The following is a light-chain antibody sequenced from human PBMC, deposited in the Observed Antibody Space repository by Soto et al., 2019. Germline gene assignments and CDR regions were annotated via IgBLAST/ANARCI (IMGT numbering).Light chain of an antibody. CDR2: AAS. Sequence: AIQMTQSPYSLSASVGDRVTITCRASQDIGNALGWYQQKPGRAPKILIYAASSLQSGVPSRFSGSGSGTDFTLTISSLQSEDFATYYCPQHSNLPLTFGQGTNLRVK. CDR3: PQHSNLPLT. V-gene: IGKV1-6*01. CDR1: QDIGNA. J-gene: IGKJ2*01.